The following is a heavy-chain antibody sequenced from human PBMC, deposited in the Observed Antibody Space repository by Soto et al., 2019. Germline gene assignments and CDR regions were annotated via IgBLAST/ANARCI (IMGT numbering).Heavy chain of an antibody. D-gene: IGHD2-8*01. Sequence: SETLSLTCAVSGGSISSSNWRSWVHPPPGKGLEWIGHIYDSGSTYSNPSLKSRLTISVDTSKNQLSLRLSSVTAADTALYYCAREIMPVTNDWYFDLWGRGALVTVSS. CDR2: IYDSGST. V-gene: IGHV4-4*02. J-gene: IGHJ2*01. CDR3: AREIMPVTNDWYFDL. CDR1: GGSISSSNW.